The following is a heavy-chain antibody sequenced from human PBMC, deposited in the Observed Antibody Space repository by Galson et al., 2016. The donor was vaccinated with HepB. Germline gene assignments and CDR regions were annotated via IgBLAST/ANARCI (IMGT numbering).Heavy chain of an antibody. CDR3: ARRRDFDILTGYWGEFDY. Sequence: SETLSLTCTVSGGSISSSDYYWGWIRQPPGKGLEWIGSISYSGSTYYNSPLKSRVTISVDTSKNQFSLKLTSVTAADTAVYFCARRRDFDILTGYWGEFDYWGQGTLVTVSS. D-gene: IGHD3-9*01. V-gene: IGHV4-39*01. CDR2: ISYSGST. J-gene: IGHJ4*02. CDR1: GGSISSSDYY.